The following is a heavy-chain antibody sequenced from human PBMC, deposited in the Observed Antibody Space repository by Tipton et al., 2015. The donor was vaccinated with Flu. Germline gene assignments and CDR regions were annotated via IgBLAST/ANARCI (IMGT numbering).Heavy chain of an antibody. J-gene: IGHJ4*02. Sequence: MQLVQSGAEVKKSGESLKISCQGSGYSFPNYWIAWVRQKPGKGLEWMGIIDPSDSNTKYSPSFQGQVTISADNAISTAHLQWSSLRASDSAMYYCARRSGGGDLVKWGQGTLVTVSS. D-gene: IGHD2-21*01. CDR2: IDPSDSNT. CDR1: GYSFPNYW. V-gene: IGHV5-51*01. CDR3: ARRSGGGDLVK.